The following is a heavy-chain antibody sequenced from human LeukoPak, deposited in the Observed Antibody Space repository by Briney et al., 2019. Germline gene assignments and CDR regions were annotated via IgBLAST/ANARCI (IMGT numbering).Heavy chain of an antibody. CDR2: ISGNGAGT. D-gene: IGHD3-22*01. Sequence: GGALRLSCVASGVTFSDHAMNWVRQAPGKGLEWVSAISGNGAGTYYADNVKGRFTISRDNSKNTLYVHMNSLRAEDTAVYYCVRHDSSGYHYDQWGQGTLVTVSS. J-gene: IGHJ4*02. V-gene: IGHV3-23*01. CDR1: GVTFSDHA. CDR3: VRHDSSGYHYDQ.